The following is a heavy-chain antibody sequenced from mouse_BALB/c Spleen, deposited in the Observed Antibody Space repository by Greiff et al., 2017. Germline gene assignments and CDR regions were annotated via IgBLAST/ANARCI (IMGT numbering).Heavy chain of an antibody. D-gene: IGHD2-4*01. Sequence: EVKLQESGPGLVKPSQSLSLTCTVTGYSITSDYAWNWIRQFPGNKLEWMGYISYSGSTSYNPSLKSRISITRDTSKNQFFLQLNSVTTEDTATYYCASHYDYDGFAYWGQGTLVTVSA. CDR3: ASHYDYDGFAY. CDR2: ISYSGST. CDR1: GYSITSDYA. V-gene: IGHV3-2*02. J-gene: IGHJ3*01.